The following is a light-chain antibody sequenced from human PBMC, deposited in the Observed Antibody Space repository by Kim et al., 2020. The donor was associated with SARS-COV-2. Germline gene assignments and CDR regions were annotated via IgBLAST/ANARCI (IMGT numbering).Light chain of an antibody. CDR3: QSYDSTTVV. V-gene: IGLV6-57*03. CDR2: EGS. CDR1: RGGIASNY. Sequence: GTTVPLSCPRSRGGIASNYVQWYQQRQGSAPTTVIYEGSQRPSGVPDRFSGSIDSSSNSASLTISGLKTEDEADYFCQSYDSTTVVFGGGTQLTVL. J-gene: IGLJ2*01.